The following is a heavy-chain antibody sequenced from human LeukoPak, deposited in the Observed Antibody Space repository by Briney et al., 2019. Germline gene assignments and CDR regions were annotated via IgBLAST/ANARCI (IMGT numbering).Heavy chain of an antibody. J-gene: IGHJ4*02. Sequence: SETLSLTCTVSGGSISSYYWSWIRQPPGKGLEWIGYIYTSGSTNYNPSLKSRVTISVDTSKNQFSLKLNSVTAADTAVYYCARREGSSWYNYFDYWGQGTLVTVSS. CDR1: GGSISSYY. CDR2: IYTSGST. CDR3: ARREGSSWYNYFDY. D-gene: IGHD6-13*01. V-gene: IGHV4-4*09.